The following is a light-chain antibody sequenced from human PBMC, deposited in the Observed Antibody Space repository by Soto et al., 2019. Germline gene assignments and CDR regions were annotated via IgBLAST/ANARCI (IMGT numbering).Light chain of an antibody. J-gene: IGLJ2*01. Sequence: QSALTQPASVSGSHGQSITISCTGTSSDVGGYNYVSWYQQHPGKAPKLMIYDVSNRPSGVSNRFSGSKSGNMASLTISGLQAEDEADYYCSSYTSSSTPMVFGGGTKVTVL. CDR2: DVS. V-gene: IGLV2-14*01. CDR1: SSDVGGYNY. CDR3: SSYTSSSTPMV.